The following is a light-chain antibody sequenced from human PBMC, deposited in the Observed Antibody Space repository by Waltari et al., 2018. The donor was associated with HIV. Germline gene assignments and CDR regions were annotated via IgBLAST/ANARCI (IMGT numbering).Light chain of an antibody. CDR3: NSYAGSNNWV. V-gene: IGLV2-8*01. CDR2: EVN. CDR1: SSDVGGSKY. Sequence: QSALTQPPSASGSPGQSVTISCTGTSSDVGGSKYVSWYQQHPGKAPKLMIYEVNKRPSVVPDRFSGSKSANPASLTVSGLQADDEADYYCNSYAGSNNWVFGGGTKLTVL. J-gene: IGLJ3*02.